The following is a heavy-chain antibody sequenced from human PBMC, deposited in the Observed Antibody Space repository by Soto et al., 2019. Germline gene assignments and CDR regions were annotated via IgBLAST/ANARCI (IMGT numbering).Heavy chain of an antibody. V-gene: IGHV4-30-4*01. CDR3: AGGGLGYNWFDP. Sequence: QVQLQESGPGLVKASQILSITCTVSGGSISSGDYYWSWIRQPPGKGPEWIRYIYSNEYTSYAPSLMSLVPISLDTSKNHFSLNLNSVTAADTAVYYCAGGGLGYNWFDPWGQGPLVTV. CDR1: GGSISSGDYY. D-gene: IGHD3-16*01. J-gene: IGHJ5*02. CDR2: IYSNEYT.